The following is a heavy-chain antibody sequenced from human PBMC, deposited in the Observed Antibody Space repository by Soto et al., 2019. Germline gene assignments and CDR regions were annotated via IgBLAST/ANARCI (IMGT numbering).Heavy chain of an antibody. CDR3: ARATRVAVAGTRYFFDY. Sequence: QVQLVQSGAEVKKPGASVKVSCKASGYIFTNYDINWVRQATGQGLEWMGWMNPNTGNTGYAQKFQGIVTMTRNTSINTAYMELSSLRSEDTAVYYCARATRVAVAGTRYFFDYWGQGTLVTVSS. J-gene: IGHJ4*02. CDR2: MNPNTGNT. V-gene: IGHV1-8*01. D-gene: IGHD6-13*01. CDR1: GYIFTNYD.